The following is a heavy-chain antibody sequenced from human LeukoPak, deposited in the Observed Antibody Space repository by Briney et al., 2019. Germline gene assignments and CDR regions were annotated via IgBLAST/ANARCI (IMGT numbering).Heavy chain of an antibody. D-gene: IGHD3-10*01. Sequence: ASVKVSCKASGYTFTSYGISWVRQAPGQGLEWMGRISAYNGNTNYAQKLQGRVTMTTDTSTSTAYMELRSLRSDDTAVYYCARDFFTASYGSGSYYNPYYGMDVWGQGTTVTVSS. J-gene: IGHJ6*02. V-gene: IGHV1-18*01. CDR1: GYTFTSYG. CDR2: ISAYNGNT. CDR3: ARDFFTASYGSGSYYNPYYGMDV.